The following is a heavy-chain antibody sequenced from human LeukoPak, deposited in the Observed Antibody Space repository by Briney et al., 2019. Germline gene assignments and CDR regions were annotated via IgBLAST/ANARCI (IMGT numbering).Heavy chain of an antibody. J-gene: IGHJ3*02. CDR2: ISSGSSAI. Sequence: GGSLGLSCEASGFTFTTYSMTWVRQAPGKGLEWVSIISSGSSAIFSADALKGRFTISRDDAKNLLYLDMNSLRAEDTAVYYCAKDLIGRTSSLDAFDIWGQGTMVTVSS. CDR3: AKDLIGRTSSLDAFDI. CDR1: GFTFTTYS. D-gene: IGHD1-14*01. V-gene: IGHV3-21*01.